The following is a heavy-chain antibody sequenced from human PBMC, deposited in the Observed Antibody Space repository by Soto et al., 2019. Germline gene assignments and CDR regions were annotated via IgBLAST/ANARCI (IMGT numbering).Heavy chain of an antibody. CDR3: ARDLSNPYGMDV. J-gene: IGHJ6*02. CDR1: GLTFSSSA. Sequence: GASVKVSCKASGLTFSSSAVHWVRQAPGQRLEWMGWINAGNGNTKYSQKFQGRVTITRDTSASTAYMELSSLRSEDTAVYYCARDLSNPYGMDVWGQGTTVTVSS. V-gene: IGHV1-3*01. CDR2: INAGNGNT.